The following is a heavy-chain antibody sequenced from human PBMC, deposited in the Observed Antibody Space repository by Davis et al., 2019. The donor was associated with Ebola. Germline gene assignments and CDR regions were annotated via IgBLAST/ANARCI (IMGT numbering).Heavy chain of an antibody. J-gene: IGHJ4*02. V-gene: IGHV4-61*01. CDR1: GGSVSSGSYY. D-gene: IGHD2-2*01. CDR3: ARAVGYCSSTSCPFDY. CDR2: IYYSGST. Sequence: PSETLSLTCTVSGGSVSSGSYYWSWIRQPPGKGLEWIGYIYYSGSTNYNPSLKSRVTISVDTSKNQFSPKLSSVTAADTAVYYCARAVGYCSSTSCPFDYWGQGTLVTVSS.